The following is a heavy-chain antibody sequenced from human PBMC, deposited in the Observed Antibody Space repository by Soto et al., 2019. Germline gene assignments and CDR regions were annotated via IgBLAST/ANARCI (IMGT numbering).Heavy chain of an antibody. D-gene: IGHD2-15*01. CDR3: ATSPLTYMVALDY. CDR1: GYTPTELS. J-gene: IGHJ4*02. Sequence: APVKVSCKVSGYTPTELSMHWVRQAPGKGLEWMGGFDPEDGETIYAQKFQGRVTMTEDTSTDTAYMELSSLRSEDTAVYYCATSPLTYMVALDYWGQGTLVTVS. CDR2: FDPEDGET. V-gene: IGHV1-24*01.